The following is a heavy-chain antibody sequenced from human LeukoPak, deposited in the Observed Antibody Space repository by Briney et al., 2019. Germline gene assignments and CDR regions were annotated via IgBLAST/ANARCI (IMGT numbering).Heavy chain of an antibody. Sequence: SETLSLTXTVSGGSISSYYWSWIRQAPGRGLEWIGYIYYSGSTNYNPSLKSRVTISVDTSKNQFSLKLSSVTAADTAVYYCARDPYGDYMTDAFDIWGQGTMVTVSS. CDR3: ARDPYGDYMTDAFDI. V-gene: IGHV4-59*01. D-gene: IGHD4-17*01. J-gene: IGHJ3*02. CDR2: IYYSGST. CDR1: GGSISSYY.